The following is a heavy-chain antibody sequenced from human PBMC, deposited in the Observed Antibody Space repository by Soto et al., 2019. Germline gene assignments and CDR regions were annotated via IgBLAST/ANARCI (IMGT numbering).Heavy chain of an antibody. D-gene: IGHD3-3*01. J-gene: IGHJ1*01. V-gene: IGHV3-15*01. CDR3: TTSYDFWSGYYTGKYFQH. CDR2: IKSKTDGGTT. CDR1: GFTFSNAW. Sequence: GGSLRLSCAASGFTFSNAWMSWVRQAPGKGLEWVGRIKSKTDGGTTDYAAPVKGRFTISRDDSKNTLYLQMNSLKTEDTAVYYCTTSYDFWSGYYTGKYFQHWGQGSLVTVPS.